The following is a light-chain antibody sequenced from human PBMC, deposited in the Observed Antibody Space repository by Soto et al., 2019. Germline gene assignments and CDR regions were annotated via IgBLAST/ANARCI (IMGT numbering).Light chain of an antibody. Sequence: DIQMTQSPSTLSGSVGDRVTITCRASQTISSWLAWYQQKPGKAPKLLIYKASTLKSGVPSRFSGSGSGTEFTLTISSLQPDDFATYYCHHYDSYSEAFGHGTKVDIK. CDR1: QTISSW. CDR2: KAS. CDR3: HHYDSYSEA. J-gene: IGKJ1*01. V-gene: IGKV1-5*03.